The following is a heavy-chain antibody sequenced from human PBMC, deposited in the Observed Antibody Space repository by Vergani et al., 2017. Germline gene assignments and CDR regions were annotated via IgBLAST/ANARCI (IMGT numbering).Heavy chain of an antibody. J-gene: IGHJ4*02. Sequence: QLQLQESGPGLVKPSETLSLTCTVSGGSISSYYWSWIRQPPGKGLEWIGYIYYSGSTNYNPSLKSRVTISVDTSKNQFSLKLSSVTAADTAVYYCARRGAFWSGYSPFDYWGQGTLVTVSS. CDR2: IYYSGST. D-gene: IGHD3-3*01. CDR1: GGSISSYY. CDR3: ARRGAFWSGYSPFDY. V-gene: IGHV4-59*01.